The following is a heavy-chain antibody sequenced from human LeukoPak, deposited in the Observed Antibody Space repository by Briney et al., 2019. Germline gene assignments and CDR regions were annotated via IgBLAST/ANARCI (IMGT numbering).Heavy chain of an antibody. CDR3: ARDGGNYYDSSGYSVNFDY. V-gene: IGHV4-4*07. CDR2: IYTSGST. CDR1: GGSISSYY. Sequence: SETLSLTCTVSGGSISSYYWSWIRQPAGKGLEWIERIYTSGSTNYNPSLKSRVTMSVDTSKNQFSLKLSSVTAADTAVYYCARDGGNYYDSSGYSVNFDYWGQGTLVTVSS. J-gene: IGHJ4*02. D-gene: IGHD3-22*01.